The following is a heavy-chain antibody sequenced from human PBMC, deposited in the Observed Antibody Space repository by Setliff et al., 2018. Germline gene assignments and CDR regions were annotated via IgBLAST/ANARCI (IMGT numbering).Heavy chain of an antibody. D-gene: IGHD6-13*01. V-gene: IGHV4-31*03. CDR3: ARDATGYSSSWPYYYYYYMDV. CDR1: GGSISSGGYY. CDR2: IYYSGST. J-gene: IGHJ6*03. Sequence: SETLSLTCTVSGGSISSGGYYWSWIRQHPGKVLEWIGYIYYSGSTYYNPSLESRVTISVDTSKNQFSLKLSSVTAADTAVYYCARDATGYSSSWPYYYYYYMDVWGKGTTVTVSS.